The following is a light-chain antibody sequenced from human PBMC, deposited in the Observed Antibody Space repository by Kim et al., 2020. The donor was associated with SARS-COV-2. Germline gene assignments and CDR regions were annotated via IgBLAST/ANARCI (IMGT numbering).Light chain of an antibody. CDR2: GAS. J-gene: IGKJ4*01. Sequence: EIVMTQSPATLSVSPGERATLSCRASQSISSNLAWYQQKHGQAPRLLIYGASTRATGIPARFSGSGSGTEFTLTISSLQSEDCAVYYCQQYDNWPPLTFGGGTKVDIK. V-gene: IGKV3-15*01. CDR3: QQYDNWPPLT. CDR1: QSISSN.